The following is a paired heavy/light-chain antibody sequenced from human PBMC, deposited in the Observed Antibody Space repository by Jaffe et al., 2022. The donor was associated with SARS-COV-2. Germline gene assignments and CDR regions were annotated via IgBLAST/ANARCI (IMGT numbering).Heavy chain of an antibody. CDR2: IYYSGST. J-gene: IGHJ5*02. CDR3: ARHTARLSGTRPNWFDP. D-gene: IGHD3-10*01. Sequence: QLHLQESGPGLVKPSETLSLTCTVSSGSITSSDYYWGWIRQPPGKGLEWIGNIYYSGSTYYNPSLQSRVTISVDTSKNQFSLKMSSVTAADTAVYYCARHTARLSGTRPNWFDPWGQGTLVTVCS. V-gene: IGHV4-39*01. CDR1: SGSITSSDYY.
Light chain of an antibody. CDR1: QSVLYSSDNKNY. J-gene: IGKJ2*01. CDR2: WAS. CDR3: QQYYSGLPT. V-gene: IGKV4-1*01. Sequence: DIVMTQSPDSLAVSLGERATINCKSSQSVLYSSDNKNYLAWYQQKPGQPPKVLIYWASTRESGVPDRFSGSGSGTDFTLTISSLQAEDVAVYYCQQYYSGLPTFGQGTKLEIK.